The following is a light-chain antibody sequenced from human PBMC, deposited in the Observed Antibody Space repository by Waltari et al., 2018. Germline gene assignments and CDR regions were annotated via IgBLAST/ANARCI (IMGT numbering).Light chain of an antibody. CDR2: DVN. CDR1: SSDVGGYDY. Sequence: QSALTQPRSVSGSPGQSVTISCTGTSSDVGGYDYASWYQQNPGKAPKLMVFDVNRRPSGVPDRFSCSKSGNTASLTISGLQAEDEADYYCCSYAGSYTWVFGTGTKVTVL. CDR3: CSYAGSYTWV. J-gene: IGLJ1*01. V-gene: IGLV2-11*01.